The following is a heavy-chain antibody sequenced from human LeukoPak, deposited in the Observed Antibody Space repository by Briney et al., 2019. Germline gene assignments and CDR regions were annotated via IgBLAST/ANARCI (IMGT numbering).Heavy chain of an antibody. V-gene: IGHV1-69*05. D-gene: IGHD1-26*01. CDR2: IIPVFGTA. J-gene: IGHJ4*02. CDR3: ARVSSGSYNY. Sequence: SVKGSCKASGYTFTSYDINWVRQAPGQGLEWMGGIIPVFGTANYVQKFQGRVTMTRDTSTSTVYMELSSLRSEDTAVYYCARVSSGSYNYWGQGTLVTVSS. CDR1: GYTFTSYD.